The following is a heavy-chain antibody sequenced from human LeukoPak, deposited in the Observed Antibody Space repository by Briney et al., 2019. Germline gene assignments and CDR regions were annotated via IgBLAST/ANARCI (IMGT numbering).Heavy chain of an antibody. CDR1: GYSFTSHW. CDR2: IYPGDSDT. CDR3: ARSLGGTTDYYYYIDV. J-gene: IGHJ6*03. V-gene: IGHV5-51*01. D-gene: IGHD1-7*01. Sequence: HGESLKISCKGSGYSFTSHWIGWVRQMPGKGLEWMGIIYPGDSDTRYSPSFQGQVTISADKSISTAYLQWSSLKASDTAMYYCARSLGGTTDYYYYIDVWGKGTTVTVSS.